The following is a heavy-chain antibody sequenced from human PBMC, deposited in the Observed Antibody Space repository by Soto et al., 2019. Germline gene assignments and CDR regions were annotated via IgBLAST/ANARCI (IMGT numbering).Heavy chain of an antibody. Sequence: PGESLRLSYGASGFTFNAYTMHWVRQAPGKGVEWVSLISWDGGITYYGDSVKGRFTVSRDNSDNSLYLHMTSLRSDDTAFYYCGKHSYDILTGQKRYLDSWGQGSLVTVSS. J-gene: IGHJ4*02. CDR2: ISWDGGIT. CDR1: GFTFNAYT. D-gene: IGHD3-9*01. CDR3: GKHSYDILTGQKRYLDS. V-gene: IGHV3-43*01.